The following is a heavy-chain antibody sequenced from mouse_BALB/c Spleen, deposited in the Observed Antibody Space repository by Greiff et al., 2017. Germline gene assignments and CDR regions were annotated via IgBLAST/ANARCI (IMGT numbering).Heavy chain of an antibody. CDR2: IDPYYGGT. CDR3: ARWGYGSSYYFDY. V-gene: IGHV1-39*01. CDR1: GYSFTGYN. J-gene: IGHJ2*01. D-gene: IGHD1-1*01. Sequence: EVQLVESGPELAKPGASVKISCKASGYSFTGYNMNWVKQSNGKSLEWIGNIDPYYGGTSYNQKFKGKATLTVDKSSSTAYMQLKSLTSEDSAVYYCARWGYGSSYYFDYWGQGTTLTGSS.